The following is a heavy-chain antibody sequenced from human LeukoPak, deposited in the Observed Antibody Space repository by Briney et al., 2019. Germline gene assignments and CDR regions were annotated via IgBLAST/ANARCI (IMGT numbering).Heavy chain of an antibody. J-gene: IGHJ4*02. CDR2: ISYDGSNK. V-gene: IGHV3-30*14. D-gene: IGHD3-22*01. CDR3: ARGRYDSSGYYDY. CDR1: GFTFSSYA. Sequence: GRSLRLSCAASGFTFSSYAMHWVRQAPGKGLEWVAVISYDGSNKYYADSMKGRFTISRDNSKNTLYLQMNSLRAEDTAVYYCARGRYDSSGYYDYWGQGTLVTVSS.